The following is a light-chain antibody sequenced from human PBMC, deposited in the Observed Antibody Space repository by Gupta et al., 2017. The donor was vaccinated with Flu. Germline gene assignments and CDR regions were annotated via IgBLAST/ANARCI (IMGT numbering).Light chain of an antibody. Sequence: QSPSSLSASVGDRVTITCQASQDISNYLNWYHQKPGKAPKLLIYDASNLETGVPSRFSGSGSGTDFTFTISSLQPEDIATYYCQQYDNLTFGPGTKVDIK. V-gene: IGKV1-33*01. J-gene: IGKJ3*01. CDR3: QQYDNLT. CDR1: QDISNY. CDR2: DAS.